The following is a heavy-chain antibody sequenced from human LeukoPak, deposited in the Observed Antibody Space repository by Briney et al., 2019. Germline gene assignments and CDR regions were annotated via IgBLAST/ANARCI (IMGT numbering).Heavy chain of an antibody. J-gene: IGHJ4*02. CDR3: ARGYCSGGSCYSARY. CDR1: GGSIISGGYY. Sequence: SETLSLTCTVSGGSIISGGYYWSWIRQHPGKGLEWIGYIYYSGSTNYSPSLKSRLTISADTSKNQFSLKLSSVTAADTAVYYCARGYCSGGSCYSARYWGQGTLVTVSS. CDR2: IYYSGST. V-gene: IGHV4-31*03. D-gene: IGHD2-15*01.